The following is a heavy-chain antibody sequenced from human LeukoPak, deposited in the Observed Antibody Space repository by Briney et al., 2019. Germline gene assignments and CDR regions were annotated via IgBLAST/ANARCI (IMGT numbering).Heavy chain of an antibody. V-gene: IGHV1-8*01. CDR3: ATTGKWELLRYFDY. D-gene: IGHD1-26*01. CDR1: GYTFTSYD. Sequence: ASVNVSCKASGYTFTSYDINWVRQATGQGLEWMGWMSPNSGITGYAQKFQGRVTMTEDTSTDTAYMELSSLRSEDTAVYYCATTGKWELLRYFDYWGQGTLVTVSS. CDR2: MSPNSGIT. J-gene: IGHJ4*02.